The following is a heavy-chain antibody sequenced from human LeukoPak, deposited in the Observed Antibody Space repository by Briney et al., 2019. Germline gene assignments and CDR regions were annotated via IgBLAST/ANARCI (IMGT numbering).Heavy chain of an antibody. CDR2: ISDDGSRQ. CDR3: VKDRTGTYTLDY. D-gene: IGHD3-10*01. Sequence: GGSLRLSCAATGFTFSNYAIHWGRQAPGKGLEWVASISDDGSRQHYADSVKGRFTISRDNSKNTLNLQMNSLRAEDTAVYYCVKDRTGTYTLDYWGQGTLVIVAS. V-gene: IGHV3-30-3*01. J-gene: IGHJ4*02. CDR1: GFTFSNYA.